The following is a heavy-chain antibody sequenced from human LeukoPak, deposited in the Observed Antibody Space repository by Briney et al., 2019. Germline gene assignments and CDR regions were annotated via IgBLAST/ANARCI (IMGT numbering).Heavy chain of an antibody. J-gene: IGHJ4*02. CDR1: GFTFSSYG. D-gene: IGHD6-13*01. CDR3: AKDRILAHISSPFDY. Sequence: PGGSLRLSCAASGFTFSSYGMHWVRQAPGKGLEWVAFIRYDGSNKYYADFVKGRFTISRDNSKNTLYLQMNSLRADDTAVYYCAKDRILAHISSPFDYWGQGTLVTVSS. V-gene: IGHV3-30*02. CDR2: IRYDGSNK.